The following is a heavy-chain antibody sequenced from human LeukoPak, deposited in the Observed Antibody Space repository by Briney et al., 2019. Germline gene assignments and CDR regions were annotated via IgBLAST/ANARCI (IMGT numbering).Heavy chain of an antibody. CDR1: GGTFSSYA. V-gene: IGHV1-69*13. CDR3: ARVPPRTTIARGYYYGMDV. J-gene: IGHJ6*02. Sequence: SVKVSCKASGGTFSSYAISWVRQAPGQGLEWMGGIIPIFGTANYAQKFQGRVTITADESTSTAYMELSSLRSEDTAVYYRARVPPRTTIARGYYYGMDVWGQGTTVTVSS. D-gene: IGHD3-3*01. CDR2: IIPIFGTA.